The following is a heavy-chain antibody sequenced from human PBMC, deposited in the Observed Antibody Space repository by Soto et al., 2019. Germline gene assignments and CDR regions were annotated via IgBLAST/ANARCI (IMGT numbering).Heavy chain of an antibody. CDR3: ATSTIFGVVTISGFDY. J-gene: IGHJ4*02. CDR1: GYTFTSYG. CDR2: ISAYNGNT. Sequence: QVQLVLSGAEVKKPGASVKVSCKASGYTFTSYGISWVRQAPGQGLEWMGWISAYNGNTNYAQKLQGRVTMTTDTSTSTAYMELRSLRSDDTAVYYCATSTIFGVVTISGFDYWGQGTLVTVSS. D-gene: IGHD3-3*01. V-gene: IGHV1-18*01.